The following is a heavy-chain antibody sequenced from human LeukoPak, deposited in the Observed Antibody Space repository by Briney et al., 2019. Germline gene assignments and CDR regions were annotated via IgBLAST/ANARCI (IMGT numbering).Heavy chain of an antibody. J-gene: IGHJ4*02. CDR2: IYSGGST. V-gene: IGHV3-66*02. D-gene: IGHD5-18*01. CDR1: GFTVSSNY. Sequence: GSLRLSWAGSGFTVSSNYKSWGRQAPGKGLEWVSVIYSGGSTYYADSVKGRFTISRDNSKNTLYLQMNSLRAEDTAVYYCARGIGYGVYWGQGTLVTVSS. CDR3: ARGIGYGVY.